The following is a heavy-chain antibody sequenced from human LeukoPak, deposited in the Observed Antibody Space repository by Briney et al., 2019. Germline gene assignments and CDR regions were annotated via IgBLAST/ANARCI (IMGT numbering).Heavy chain of an antibody. CDR1: GFTFSSYG. D-gene: IGHD5-18*01. CDR2: IRYDGSNK. CDR3: AKDMDGYSYGYHFDY. V-gene: IGHV3-30*02. Sequence: PGGSLRLSCAASGFTFSSYGMHWVRQAPGKGVEWVAFIRYDGSNKYYADSVKGRFTISRDNSKKKLYLQMNSLRGEDTAVYYCAKDMDGYSYGYHFDYWGQGTLVTVSS. J-gene: IGHJ4*02.